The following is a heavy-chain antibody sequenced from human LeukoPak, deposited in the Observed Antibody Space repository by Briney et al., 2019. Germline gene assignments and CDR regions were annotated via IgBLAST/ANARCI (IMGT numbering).Heavy chain of an antibody. V-gene: IGHV3-30*02. Sequence: GGSLRLSCVASAFTFSSYAMHWVRQAPGKGLEWVTFIRYDGSKKYYADSVKGRFTISRDNSKNMLYLQMNSLRTEDTAVYYCARGRYSSSSGDAFDIWGQGTMVTVSS. CDR1: AFTFSSYA. CDR3: ARGRYSSSSGDAFDI. CDR2: IRYDGSKK. J-gene: IGHJ3*02. D-gene: IGHD6-6*01.